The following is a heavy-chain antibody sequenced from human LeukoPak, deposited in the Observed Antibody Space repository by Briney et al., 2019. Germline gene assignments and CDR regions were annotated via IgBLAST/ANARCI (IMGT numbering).Heavy chain of an antibody. D-gene: IGHD4-17*01. CDR2: INAGNGNT. Sequence: ASVKVSCKASGYIFTNYAIHWVRQAPGQRLEWMGWINAGNGNTKYSQKFQGRVTITRDTSASTAYMELSSLRSEDMGIYYCARNGAGDYAEDWFDPWGQGTVVTVSS. CDR1: GYIFTNYA. V-gene: IGHV1-3*01. J-gene: IGHJ5*02. CDR3: ARNGAGDYAEDWFDP.